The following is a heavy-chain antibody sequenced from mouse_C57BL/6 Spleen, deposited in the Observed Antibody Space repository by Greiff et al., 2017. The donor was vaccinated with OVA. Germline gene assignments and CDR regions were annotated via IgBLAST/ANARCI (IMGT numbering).Heavy chain of an antibody. V-gene: IGHV1-59*01. CDR1: GYTFTSYW. CDR3: AREDYYGSSFFAY. CDR2: IDPSDSYT. D-gene: IGHD1-1*01. J-gene: IGHJ3*01. Sequence: QVQLQQPGAELVRPGTSVKLSCKASGYTFTSYWMHWVKQRPGQGLEWIGVIDPSDSYTNYNQKFKGKATLTVDTSSSTAYMQLSSLTSEDSAVYYCAREDYYGSSFFAYWGQGTLVTVSA.